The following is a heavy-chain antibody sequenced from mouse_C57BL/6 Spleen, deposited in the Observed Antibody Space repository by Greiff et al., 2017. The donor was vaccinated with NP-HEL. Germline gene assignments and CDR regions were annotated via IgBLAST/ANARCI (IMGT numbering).Heavy chain of an antibody. CDR3: TRRGDYYGSSSFDY. V-gene: IGHV1-15*01. D-gene: IGHD1-1*01. Sequence: VQLQQSGAELVRPGASVTLSCKASGYTFTDYEMHWVKQTPVHGLEWIGAIDPETGGTAYNQKFKGKAILTADKSSSTAYMELRSLTSEDSAVYYCTRRGDYYGSSSFDYWGKGTTLTVSS. CDR1: GYTFTDYE. J-gene: IGHJ2*01. CDR2: IDPETGGT.